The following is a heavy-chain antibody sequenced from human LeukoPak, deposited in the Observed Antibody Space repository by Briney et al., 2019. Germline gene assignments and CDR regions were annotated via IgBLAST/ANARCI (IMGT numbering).Heavy chain of an antibody. Sequence: GRSLRLSCAASGFTFSSYGMHGVRQAPGKGLEWVAVIWYDGSNKYYADSVKGRFTISRDNSKNTLYLQMNSLRAEDTAVYYCARERYGDPDYWGQGTLVTVSS. CDR2: IWYDGSNK. CDR3: ARERYGDPDY. D-gene: IGHD4-17*01. V-gene: IGHV3-33*01. J-gene: IGHJ4*02. CDR1: GFTFSSYG.